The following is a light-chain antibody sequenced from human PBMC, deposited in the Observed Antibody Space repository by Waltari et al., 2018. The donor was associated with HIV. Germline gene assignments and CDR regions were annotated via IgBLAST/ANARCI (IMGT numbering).Light chain of an antibody. Sequence: QPVLTQPPSASGTPGQRVIISCSGSSSNIGRHAVSWYQHLPRATPTPLIFGNNHRASGVPDRFSGSKSATSASLAISGLRSVDEADYSCAAWDDSLDGPVFGGGTKLTVL. CDR3: AAWDDSLDGPV. CDR2: GNN. CDR1: SSNIGRHA. V-gene: IGLV1-44*01. J-gene: IGLJ2*01.